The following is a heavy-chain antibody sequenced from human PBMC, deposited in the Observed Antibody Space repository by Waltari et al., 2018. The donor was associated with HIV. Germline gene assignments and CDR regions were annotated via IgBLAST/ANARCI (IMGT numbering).Heavy chain of an antibody. CDR1: GFSFSDHY. Sequence: EVQLVESGGGLVQPGGSLRLSCAASGFSFSDHYMDWVRQASGKGVEWVGRSGNKANNCTTGDAASLKGRFTISRDDSCNSLYLQMNSLKTEDTAVYYCARVGRSTGGGNYWGQGTLVTVSS. J-gene: IGHJ4*02. CDR2: SGNKANNCTT. CDR3: ARVGRSTGGGNY. V-gene: IGHV3-72*01. D-gene: IGHD3-10*01.